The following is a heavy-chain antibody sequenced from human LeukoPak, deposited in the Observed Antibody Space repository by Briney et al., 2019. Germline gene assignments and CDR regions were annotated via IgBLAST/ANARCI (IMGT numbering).Heavy chain of an antibody. CDR3: AKGARYCSGGSCFDEYYFDY. CDR2: ISGSGGST. D-gene: IGHD2-15*01. V-gene: IGHV3-23*01. CDR1: GFTFSNYA. Sequence: GGSLRLSCAASGFTFSNYAMSWVGQAPGKGLEWVSGISGSGGSTYYADSVKGRFTISRDNSKNTLYLQMNSLRAEDTAVYFCAKGARYCSGGSCFDEYYFDYWGQGTLVTVSS. J-gene: IGHJ4*02.